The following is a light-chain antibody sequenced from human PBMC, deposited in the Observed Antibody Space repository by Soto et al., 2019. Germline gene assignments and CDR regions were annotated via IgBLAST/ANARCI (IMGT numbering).Light chain of an antibody. CDR1: SGSVSTNYY. CDR3: VLYMTSGISV. J-gene: IGLJ7*01. CDR2: STN. V-gene: IGLV8-61*01. Sequence: QTVVTQEQSFSVSPGGTVTLTCGLSSGSVSTNYYPSWHQQTPGQAPRTLIYSTNIRSSGVPDRFSGSILGNKAALTIAGAQSDDESDYYCVLYMTSGISVFGGGTQLTVL.